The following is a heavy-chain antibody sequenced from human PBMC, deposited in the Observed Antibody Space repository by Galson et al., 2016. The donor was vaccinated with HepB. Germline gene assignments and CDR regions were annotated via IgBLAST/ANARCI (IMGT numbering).Heavy chain of an antibody. J-gene: IGHJ4*02. CDR3: ARAPAKAVAGFDC. CDR2: IVPIFGTA. Sequence: SVKVSCKASGGTISSYTISWLRQAPGQGPEWMGGIVPIFGTADYAQKFQGRVTITADEATNTAYMELSSLRSDDTAVFYCARAPAKAVAGFDCWGQGTLVTVSS. V-gene: IGHV1-69*13. D-gene: IGHD6-19*01. CDR1: GGTISSYT.